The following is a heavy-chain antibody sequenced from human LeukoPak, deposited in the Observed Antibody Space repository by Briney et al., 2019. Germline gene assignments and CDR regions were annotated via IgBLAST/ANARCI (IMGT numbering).Heavy chain of an antibody. D-gene: IGHD4-11*01. Sequence: SGTLSLTCAVSGGSFRGDYYWAWIRQPPGKGLEWIGSIYSGGRIYYNPSLKSRVSISIDTSNNDLSLKVTSVTAADTAGYYCARAPWAYGNYVHAFDIWGQGTMVTVSS. CDR2: IYSGGRI. V-gene: IGHV4-39*07. CDR1: GGSFRGDYY. J-gene: IGHJ3*02. CDR3: ARAPWAYGNYVHAFDI.